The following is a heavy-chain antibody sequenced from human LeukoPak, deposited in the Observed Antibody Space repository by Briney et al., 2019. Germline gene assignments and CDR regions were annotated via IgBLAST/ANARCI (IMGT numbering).Heavy chain of an antibody. J-gene: IGHJ5*02. V-gene: IGHV4-59*06. D-gene: IGHD5-24*01. CDR1: GGSISSYY. Sequence: SETLSLTCTVSGGSISSYYWSWIRQHPGKGLEWIGYIYYSGSTYYNPSLKSRVTISVDTSKNQFSLKLSSVTAADTAVYYCARDRLANWFDPWGQGTLVTVSS. CDR2: IYYSGST. CDR3: ARDRLANWFDP.